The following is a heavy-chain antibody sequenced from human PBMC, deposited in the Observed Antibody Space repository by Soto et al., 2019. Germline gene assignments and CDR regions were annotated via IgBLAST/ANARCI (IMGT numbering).Heavy chain of an antibody. D-gene: IGHD2-21*02. CDR3: AREGRSTAYLDY. CDR2: IYYSGST. J-gene: IGHJ4*02. CDR1: GGSIISSSYY. V-gene: IGHV4-39*07. Sequence: SETLSLTCTVSGGSIISSSYYWGWIRQPPGKGLEWIGSIYYSGSTYYNPSLKSRVTISVDTSKNQFSLKLNSVTAADTAVYFCAREGRSTAYLDYWGQGALVTVSS.